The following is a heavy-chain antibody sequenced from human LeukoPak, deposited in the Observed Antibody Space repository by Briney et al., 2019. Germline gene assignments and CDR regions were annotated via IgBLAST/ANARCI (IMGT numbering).Heavy chain of an antibody. V-gene: IGHV1-69*02. J-gene: IGHJ4*02. CDR2: IIPILGIA. Sequence: SVKVSCKASGGTFSSYTISWVRQAPGQGLEWMGRIIPILGIANYAQKFQGRVTITADKSTSTAYMELSSLRSEDTAVYYCARGEPVGYGPFDYWGQGTLVTVSS. CDR3: ARGEPVGYGPFDY. D-gene: IGHD5-18*01. CDR1: GGTFSSYT.